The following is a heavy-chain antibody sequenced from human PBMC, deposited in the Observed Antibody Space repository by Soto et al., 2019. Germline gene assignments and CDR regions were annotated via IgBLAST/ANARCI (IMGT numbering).Heavy chain of an antibody. Sequence: SLRLSCAASGFTFSSVAMAWVRQAPGKGLEWVGFIRSKAYGGTTEYAASVKGRFTISRDDSKSIAYLQMNSLKTEDTAVYYCTRDRHYYDSSGYLFYWGQGTLVTVSS. V-gene: IGHV3-49*04. J-gene: IGHJ4*02. CDR2: IRSKAYGGTT. CDR1: GFTFSSVA. D-gene: IGHD3-22*01. CDR3: TRDRHYYDSSGYLFY.